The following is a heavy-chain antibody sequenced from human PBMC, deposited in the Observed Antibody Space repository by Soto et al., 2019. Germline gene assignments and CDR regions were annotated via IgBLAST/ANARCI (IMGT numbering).Heavy chain of an antibody. Sequence: QLQLQESGPGLVKPSETLSLTCTVSVGSISSSSYYWGWIRQPPGKGLEWIGSIYYSGSTFYNPSLKSRVTVSVDTSKNQFSLKLSSVTAADTAVYYCATFYGDYVSYWGQGTLVTVSS. CDR2: IYYSGST. J-gene: IGHJ4*02. D-gene: IGHD4-17*01. CDR1: VGSISSSSYY. CDR3: ATFYGDYVSY. V-gene: IGHV4-39*01.